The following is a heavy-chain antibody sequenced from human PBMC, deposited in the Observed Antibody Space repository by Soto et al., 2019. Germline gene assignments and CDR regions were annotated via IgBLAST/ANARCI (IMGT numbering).Heavy chain of an antibody. V-gene: IGHV4-34*01. J-gene: IGHJ6*02. D-gene: IGHD1-1*01. Sequence: SETLSLTCAVYGGSFSGYYWSWIRQPPGKGLEWIGEINHSGSTNYNPSLKSRVTISVDTSKNQFSLKLSSVTAADMAVYYCARVYPQLYYYYYYGMDVWGQGTTVTVSS. CDR3: ARVYPQLYYYYYYGMDV. CDR1: GGSFSGYY. CDR2: INHSGST.